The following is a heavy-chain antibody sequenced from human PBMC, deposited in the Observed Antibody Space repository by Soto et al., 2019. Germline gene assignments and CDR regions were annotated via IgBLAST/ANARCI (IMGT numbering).Heavy chain of an antibody. J-gene: IGHJ6*02. V-gene: IGHV1-69*13. Sequence: ASVKVSCKASGGTFSSYAISWVRQAPGQGLEWMGGIIPIFGTANYAQKFQGRVTITADESTSTAYMELSSLRSEDTAVYYCARDTYDSSGYYLRSGYGMDVWGQGTTVTVSS. CDR2: IIPIFGTA. CDR1: GGTFSSYA. CDR3: ARDTYDSSGYYLRSGYGMDV. D-gene: IGHD3-22*01.